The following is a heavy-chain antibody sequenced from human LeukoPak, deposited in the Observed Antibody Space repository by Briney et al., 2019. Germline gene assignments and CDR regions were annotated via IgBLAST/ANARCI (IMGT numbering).Heavy chain of an antibody. V-gene: IGHV1-69*02. D-gene: IGHD6-6*01. CDR2: IIPILGIA. CDR3: ARAKTDRYSSSSWSWFDP. Sequence: SVKVSCKASGGTFSSYTISWVRQAPGQGLEWMGRIIPILGIANYAQKFQGRVTITADKSTSAAYMELSSLRSEDTAVYYCARAKTDRYSSSSWSWFDPWGQGTLVTVSS. J-gene: IGHJ5*02. CDR1: GGTFSSYT.